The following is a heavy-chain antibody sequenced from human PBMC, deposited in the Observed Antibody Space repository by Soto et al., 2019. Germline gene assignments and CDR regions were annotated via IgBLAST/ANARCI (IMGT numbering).Heavy chain of an antibody. V-gene: IGHV1-8*01. Sequence: AASVKVSCKASGYTFTSYDINWVRQATGQGLEWMGWMNPNSGNTGYAQKFQGGVTMTRNTSISTAYMELSSLRSEDTAVYYCARNPRFHFGVVISLPRDYYYGMDVWGQGTTVTVSS. J-gene: IGHJ6*02. D-gene: IGHD3-3*01. CDR3: ARNPRFHFGVVISLPRDYYYGMDV. CDR2: MNPNSGNT. CDR1: GYTFTSYD.